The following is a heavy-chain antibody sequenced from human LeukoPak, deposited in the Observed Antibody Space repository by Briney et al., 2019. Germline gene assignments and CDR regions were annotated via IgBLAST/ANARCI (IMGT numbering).Heavy chain of an antibody. CDR2: INHSGST. J-gene: IGHJ5*02. Sequence: PSETLSLTCAVYGGSFSGYYWNWIRQPPGKGLEWIGEINHSGSTNYNPSLKSRVTISVDTSKNQFSLKLTSVTAADTAVYYCARNLSVTTQLRDWFDPWGQGTLVTVSS. CDR3: ARNLSVTTQLRDWFDP. V-gene: IGHV4-34*01. CDR1: GGSFSGYY. D-gene: IGHD4-17*01.